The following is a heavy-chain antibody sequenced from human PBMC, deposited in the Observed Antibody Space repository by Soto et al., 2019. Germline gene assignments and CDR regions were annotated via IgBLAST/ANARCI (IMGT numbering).Heavy chain of an antibody. CDR1: GGSVSGYY. CDR2: INHSGNT. Sequence: SETLSLTCAVDGGSVSGYYWTWIRQPPGKGLEWIGEINHSGNTNYNPSLESRVTMSLDTSKNQFSLKLTSVTAADTALYYCARGNCSSPNCYSFSGYYGMDVWGQGTTVTVSS. J-gene: IGHJ6*02. D-gene: IGHD2-2*01. V-gene: IGHV4-34*01. CDR3: ARGNCSSPNCYSFSGYYGMDV.